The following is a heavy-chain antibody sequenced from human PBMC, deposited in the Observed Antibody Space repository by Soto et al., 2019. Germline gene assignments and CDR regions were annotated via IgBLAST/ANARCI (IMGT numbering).Heavy chain of an antibody. CDR1: GYSFTSYW. D-gene: IGHD2-21*02. V-gene: IGHV5-51*01. CDR3: ARRAYCGGDCYHLYFDY. Sequence: GESLKISCKGSGYSFTSYWIGWVRQMPGKGLEWMGIIYPGDSDTRYSPSFQGQVTISADKSISTAYLQWSSLKASDTAMYYCARRAYCGGDCYHLYFDYCGQGPLVTVSS. CDR2: IYPGDSDT. J-gene: IGHJ4*02.